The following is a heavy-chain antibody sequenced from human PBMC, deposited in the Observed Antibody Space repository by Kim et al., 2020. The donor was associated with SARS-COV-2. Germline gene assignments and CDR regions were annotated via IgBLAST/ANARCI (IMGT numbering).Heavy chain of an antibody. Sequence: SETLSLTCTVSGGSISSYYWSWIRQPPGKGLEWIGYIYYSGSTNYNPSLKSRVTISVDTSKNQFSLKLSSVTAADTAVYYCARQYSSSAVRGYWYFDLWGRGTLVTVSS. D-gene: IGHD6-13*01. CDR3: ARQYSSSAVRGYWYFDL. CDR1: GGSISSYY. V-gene: IGHV4-59*01. J-gene: IGHJ2*01. CDR2: IYYSGST.